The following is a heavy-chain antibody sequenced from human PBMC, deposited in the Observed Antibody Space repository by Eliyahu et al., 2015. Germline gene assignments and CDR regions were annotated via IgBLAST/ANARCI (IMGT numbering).Heavy chain of an antibody. Sequence: QVQLVESGGGVVQPGXSXXLSCAASGFTFXSXAXHWVRQAPGKGLEWVAVISYDGSNKYYADSVKGRFTISRDNSKNTLYLQMNSLRAEDTAVYYCAREGGIIVLMVYANYGMDVWGQGTTVTVSS. V-gene: IGHV3-30-3*01. CDR3: AREGGIIVLMVYANYGMDV. J-gene: IGHJ6*02. CDR1: GFTFXSXA. D-gene: IGHD2-8*01. CDR2: ISYDGSNK.